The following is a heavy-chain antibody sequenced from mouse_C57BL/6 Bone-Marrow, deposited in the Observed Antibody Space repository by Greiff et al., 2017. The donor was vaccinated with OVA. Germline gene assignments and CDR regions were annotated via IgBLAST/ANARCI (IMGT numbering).Heavy chain of an antibody. Sequence: VQRVESGAELVRPGTSVKVSCKASGYAFTNYLIEWVKQRPGQGLEWIGVINPGSGGTNYNEKFKGKATLTADKSSSTAYMQLSSLTSEDSAVYFCARGGTARFAYWGQGTLVTVSA. CDR2: INPGSGGT. V-gene: IGHV1-54*01. CDR3: ARGGTARFAY. D-gene: IGHD3-3*01. CDR1: GYAFTNYL. J-gene: IGHJ3*01.